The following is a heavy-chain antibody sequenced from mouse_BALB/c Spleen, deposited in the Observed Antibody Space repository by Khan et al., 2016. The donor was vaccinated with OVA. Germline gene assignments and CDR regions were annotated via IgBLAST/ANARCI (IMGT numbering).Heavy chain of an antibody. Sequence: QVQLKESGPGLVAPSQSLSITCTISGSSLTNYGIHWVRQPPGKGLEWLALMWSDGSTTYNSALKSRLTISKDKSKSQVFLKMNSLQTDDTAMYFGARQPYYHYNVMDYWGQGTSVTVSS. V-gene: IGHV2-6-1*01. CDR3: ARQPYYHYNVMDY. CDR1: GSSLTNYG. J-gene: IGHJ4*01. D-gene: IGHD2-10*01. CDR2: MWSDGST.